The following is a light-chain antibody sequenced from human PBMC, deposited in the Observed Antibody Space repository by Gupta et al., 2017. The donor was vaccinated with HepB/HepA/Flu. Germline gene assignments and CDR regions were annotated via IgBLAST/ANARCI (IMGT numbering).Light chain of an antibody. CDR1: QGIGNY. J-gene: IGKJ5*01. V-gene: IGKV1-16*02. Sequence: DIQMTQSPSSLSASVGDRVTITCRASQGIGNYLAWFQQKPGAAPKSLIYAASSLQSGVPSKFSGSVSATDFTLTISNLQPEDFATYYCQQYHSYPLTCGQGTRLEIK. CDR3: QQYHSYPLT. CDR2: AAS.